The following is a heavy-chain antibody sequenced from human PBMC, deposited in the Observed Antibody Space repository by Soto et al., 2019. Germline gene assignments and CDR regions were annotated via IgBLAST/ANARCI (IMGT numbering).Heavy chain of an antibody. D-gene: IGHD2-21*01. CDR2: IYYSGST. Sequence: QVQLQESGPGLVKPSETLSLTCTVSGGSISSYYWSWIRQPPGKGLEWIGYIYYSGSTNYNPSLKSRVTISVDTSMSQFSLKLSSVTAADTAVYYCARDEKVIGAFDIWGQGTMVTVSS. CDR1: GGSISSYY. CDR3: ARDEKVIGAFDI. J-gene: IGHJ3*02. V-gene: IGHV4-59*01.